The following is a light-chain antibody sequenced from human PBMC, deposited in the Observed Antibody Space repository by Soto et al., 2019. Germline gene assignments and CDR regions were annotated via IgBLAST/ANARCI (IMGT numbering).Light chain of an antibody. CDR1: SSDVGGYNY. CDR2: EVS. CDR3: SSYAGSNKVV. V-gene: IGLV2-8*01. J-gene: IGLJ2*01. Sequence: QSVLTQPPSASGSPGQSVTISCTGTSSDVGGYNYVSWYQQHPGKAPKLMIYEVSKRPSGVPDRFSGSKSGNTASLTVSGLQAEDEAGYYCSSYAGSNKVVFGGGTKVTVL.